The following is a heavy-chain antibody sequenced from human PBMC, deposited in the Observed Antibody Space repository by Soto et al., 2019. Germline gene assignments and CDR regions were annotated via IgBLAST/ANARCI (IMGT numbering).Heavy chain of an antibody. CDR1: GFTFSNAW. CDR3: TTEKWFGELLVDY. J-gene: IGHJ4*02. CDR2: IKSKTDGGTT. Sequence: VQLVESGGGLVKPGGSLRLSCAASGFTFSNAWMNWVRQAPGKGLEWVGRIKSKTDGGTTDYAAPVKGRFTISRDDSKNTLYLQMNSLKTEDTAVYYCTTEKWFGELLVDYWGQGTLVTVSS. D-gene: IGHD3-10*01. V-gene: IGHV3-15*07.